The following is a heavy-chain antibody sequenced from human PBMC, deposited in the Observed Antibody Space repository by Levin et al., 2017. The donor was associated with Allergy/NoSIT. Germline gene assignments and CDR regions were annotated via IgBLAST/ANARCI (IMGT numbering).Heavy chain of an antibody. CDR2: IKRTTEGGTT. Sequence: GSLRLSCAASGFTFSNVWMTWVRPAPGKGLEWVGRIKRTTEGGTTDYAAPVKGRFTISRDDSENTLYLQMNSLQTEDTAVYYCTTGDCSGGSCHFFDYWGQGTLVTVSS. D-gene: IGHD2-15*01. V-gene: IGHV3-15*01. CDR3: TTGDCSGGSCHFFDY. CDR1: GFTFSNVW. J-gene: IGHJ4*02.